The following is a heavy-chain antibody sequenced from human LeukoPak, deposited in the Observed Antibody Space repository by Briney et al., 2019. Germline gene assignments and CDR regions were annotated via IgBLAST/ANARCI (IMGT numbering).Heavy chain of an antibody. CDR3: AKDAQRGFDYSNSLEH. D-gene: IGHD4-11*01. J-gene: IGHJ4*01. Sequence: LSLTCTVSGDSIDSYSWTWIRQPPGKGLEWVAVIWSDAANQFYANSVKGRFTISRDNFKNTVSLQMNSLRAEDTAVCYCAKDAQRGFDYSNSLEHWGQGSLVTVSS. CDR2: IWSDAANQ. CDR1: GDSIDSYS. V-gene: IGHV3-33*06.